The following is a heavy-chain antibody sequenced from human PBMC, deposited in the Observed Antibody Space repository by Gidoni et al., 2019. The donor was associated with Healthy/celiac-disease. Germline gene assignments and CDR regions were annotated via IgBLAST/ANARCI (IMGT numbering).Heavy chain of an antibody. CDR1: GFTFSSYA. D-gene: IGHD3-9*01. V-gene: IGHV3-30-3*01. CDR2: ISYDGSNK. J-gene: IGHJ4*02. CDR3: ARGGALRDWLLSRDLTLFDY. Sequence: QVQLVASGGGVVQPGRYLILSCAASGFTFSSYALHWVRQAPGKGLEWVAVISYDGSNKYYADSVKGRFTISRDNSKNTLYLQMNSLRAEDTAVYYCARGGALRDWLLSRDLTLFDYWGQGTLVTVSS.